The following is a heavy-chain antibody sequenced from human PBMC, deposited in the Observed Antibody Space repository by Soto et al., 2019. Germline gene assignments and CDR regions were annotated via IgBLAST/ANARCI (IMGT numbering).Heavy chain of an antibody. CDR2: INHSGDT. J-gene: IGHJ6*02. V-gene: IGHV4-34*02. D-gene: IGHD3-3*02. CDR3: ARSPQHSHFWNGYEFEGPYGLDV. Sequence: QVQLQQWGAGLVKPSETLSLTCAVHGGSLRNYNWTWIRQAPGKGLEWIGEINHSGDTNYESALNSRASISEDTTKNQFSLVLYSLTAAYTAVYCCARSPQHSHFWNGYEFEGPYGLDVWGQGTAVTVTS. CDR1: GGSLRNYN.